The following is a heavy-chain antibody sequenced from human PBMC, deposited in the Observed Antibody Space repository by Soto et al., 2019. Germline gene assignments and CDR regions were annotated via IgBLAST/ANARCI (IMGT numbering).Heavy chain of an antibody. J-gene: IGHJ4*02. CDR1: GFTFGSHG. D-gene: IGHD3-3*01. Sequence: GGSMRLSCAASGFTFGSHGIHCVRQPPGKGLEWVAVISYDGSNKYYADSVRGRFTISRDNSKNTLYLQMNSLRADDTAVYYCAKDLYYDFWSGHLGYWGPGTLVTAS. CDR3: AKDLYYDFWSGHLGY. V-gene: IGHV3-30*18. CDR2: ISYDGSNK.